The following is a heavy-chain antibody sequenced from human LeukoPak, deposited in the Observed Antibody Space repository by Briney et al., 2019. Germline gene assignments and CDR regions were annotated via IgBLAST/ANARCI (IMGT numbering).Heavy chain of an antibody. V-gene: IGHV4-31*03. J-gene: IGHJ4*02. Sequence: SETLSLTCTVSGGSISSGGYHWNWIRQHPGKGLEWIGYIYYSGSTYYNPSLKSRVTISVDTSKNQFSLKLSSVTAADTAVYYCAGSSGYYPRGYFDYWGQGTLVTVSS. CDR3: AGSSGYYPRGYFDY. CDR1: GGSISSGGYH. D-gene: IGHD3-22*01. CDR2: IYYSGST.